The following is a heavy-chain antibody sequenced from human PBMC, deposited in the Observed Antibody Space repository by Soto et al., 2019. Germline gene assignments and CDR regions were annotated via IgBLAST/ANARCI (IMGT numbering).Heavy chain of an antibody. D-gene: IGHD4-17*01. CDR2: IYYSGST. Sequence: SETLSLTCTVSGGSISSGGYYWSWIRQHPGKGLEWIGYIYYSGSTYYNPSLKSRVTISVDTSKNQFSLKLSSVTAADTAVYYCAREMPPRLGDFVDAFDIWGQGTMVTVSS. V-gene: IGHV4-31*03. J-gene: IGHJ3*02. CDR3: AREMPPRLGDFVDAFDI. CDR1: GGSISSGGYY.